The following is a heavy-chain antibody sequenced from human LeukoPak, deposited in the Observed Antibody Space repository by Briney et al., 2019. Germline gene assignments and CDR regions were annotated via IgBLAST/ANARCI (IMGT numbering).Heavy chain of an antibody. J-gene: IGHJ3*02. CDR1: GYTFIGYY. CDR2: INPNSGGT. CDR3: ARDDNSLRYFDWFINVGAFDI. Sequence: ASVKVSCKASGYTFIGYYMHWVRPAPGQGLEWMGWINPNSGGTNYAQKFQGRVTMTRDTSISTAYMELSRLRSDDTAVYYCARDDNSLRYFDWFINVGAFDIWGQGTMVTVSS. D-gene: IGHD3-9*01. V-gene: IGHV1-2*02.